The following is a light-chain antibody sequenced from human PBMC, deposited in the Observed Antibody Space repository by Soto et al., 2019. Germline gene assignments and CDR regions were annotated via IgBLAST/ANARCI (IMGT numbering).Light chain of an antibody. CDR2: DAS. V-gene: IGKV3-11*01. CDR1: QSVNSN. Sequence: EIVLTQSPATLSLSPGERATLSCRVSQSVNSNLAWYQQKPGQAPRLLIFDASNRATGIPARFSGSGSGTAFTLTISSLEPEDFAVYYCQQRSNWPPYTFGQGTKLEIK. J-gene: IGKJ2*01. CDR3: QQRSNWPPYT.